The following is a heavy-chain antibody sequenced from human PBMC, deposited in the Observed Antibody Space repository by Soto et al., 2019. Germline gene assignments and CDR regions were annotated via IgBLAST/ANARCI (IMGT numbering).Heavy chain of an antibody. Sequence: GGSLRLSCAASGFTFDDYAMHWVRQAPGKGLEWVSGISWNSGSIGYADSVKGRFTISRDNAKNSLYLQMNSLRAEDAALCYCAKSLKYFYDSSAPYYDGMDVWGQGTTVTVSS. CDR2: ISWNSGSI. J-gene: IGHJ6*02. V-gene: IGHV3-9*01. CDR3: AKSLKYFYDSSAPYYDGMDV. CDR1: GFTFDDYA. D-gene: IGHD3-22*01.